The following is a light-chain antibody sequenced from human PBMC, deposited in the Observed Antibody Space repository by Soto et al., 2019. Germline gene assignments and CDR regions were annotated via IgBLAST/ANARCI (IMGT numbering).Light chain of an antibody. CDR1: QSVSSSY. J-gene: IGKJ3*01. CDR3: LQYGSSLLFT. Sequence: EIVLTQSPGTLSLSPGERATLSCRASQSVSSSYLAWYQQKPGQAPRLLIYGASSRATGIPDRFSGSGSGKHFSLTISRLETEDFAVYYCLQYGSSLLFTFGPGTKVDIK. CDR2: GAS. V-gene: IGKV3-20*01.